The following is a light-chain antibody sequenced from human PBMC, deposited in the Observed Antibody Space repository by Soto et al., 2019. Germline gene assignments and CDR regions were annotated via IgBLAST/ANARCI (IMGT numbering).Light chain of an antibody. CDR3: QQYYSPPFT. V-gene: IGKV4-1*01. CDR2: WAS. Sequence: DIVLTQSPDSLTLALGERATITCKSSQSVLSSSDKKNYLAWYQQKPGQPPKLVIYWASARQSGVPDRFSGSGSATDFPLTISSLHYEDAAVYYCQQYYSPPFTFGGGTKVEVK. CDR1: QSVLSSSDKKNY. J-gene: IGKJ4*01.